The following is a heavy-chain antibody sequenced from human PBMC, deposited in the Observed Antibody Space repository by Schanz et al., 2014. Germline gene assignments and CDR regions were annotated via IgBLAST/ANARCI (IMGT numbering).Heavy chain of an antibody. J-gene: IGHJ5*02. CDR2: INSVGSNT. D-gene: IGHD3-10*01. CDR3: ARPALWFGDNCFDP. V-gene: IGHV3-74*02. CDR1: GFTFSSHW. Sequence: EVHLLESGGGLVQPGGSLRLSCAASGFTFSSHWMHWVRQDPGKGLVWVARINSVGSNTDYADSVTGRFTISRDNAKNTLYLQMNSLRAEDTAVYYCARPALWFGDNCFDPWGQGTLVTVSS.